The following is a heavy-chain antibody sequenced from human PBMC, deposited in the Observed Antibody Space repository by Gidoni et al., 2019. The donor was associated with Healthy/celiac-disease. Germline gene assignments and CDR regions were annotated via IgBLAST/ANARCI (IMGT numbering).Heavy chain of an antibody. D-gene: IGHD5-12*01. Sequence: QVTLKESGPVLVKPTETLKLTCTVPGSSLSNARMGVSWNRQPPGKALEWLAHIFSNDEKSYSTSLKSRLTISKDTSKSQVVLTMTNMDPVDTATYYCARGWLHGTGYFDLWGRGTLVTVSS. J-gene: IGHJ2*01. CDR1: GSSLSNARMG. CDR2: IFSNDEK. V-gene: IGHV2-26*01. CDR3: ARGWLHGTGYFDL.